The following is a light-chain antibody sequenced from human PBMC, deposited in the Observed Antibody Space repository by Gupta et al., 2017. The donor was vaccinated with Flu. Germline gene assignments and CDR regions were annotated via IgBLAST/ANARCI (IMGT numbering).Light chain of an antibody. CDR2: DDS. CDR3: QVWDSSSDHPVV. Sequence: SSVLTQPPSVLVAPGQTARITCGGNNMGSKSVDWYQQKPGQAPVLVVYDDSDRPSGIPERFSGSNSGNTATLTISRVEAGDEADYYCQVWDSSSDHPVVFGGGTKLTVL. V-gene: IGLV3-21*02. CDR1: NMGSKS. J-gene: IGLJ2*01.